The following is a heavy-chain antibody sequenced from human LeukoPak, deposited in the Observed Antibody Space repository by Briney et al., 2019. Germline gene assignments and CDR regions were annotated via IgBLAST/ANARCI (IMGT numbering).Heavy chain of an antibody. D-gene: IGHD3-10*01. V-gene: IGHV3-21*01. J-gene: IGHJ4*02. CDR2: ISSSSSYI. CDR1: GFTFSSYS. Sequence: GGSLRLSCAASGFTFSSYSMNWVRQAPGKGLEWVSSISSSSSYIYYADSVKGRFTISRDNAKNSLYLQMNSLRAEDTAVYYCARVRLVRGQFDYWGQGTLVTVSS. CDR3: ARVRLVRGQFDY.